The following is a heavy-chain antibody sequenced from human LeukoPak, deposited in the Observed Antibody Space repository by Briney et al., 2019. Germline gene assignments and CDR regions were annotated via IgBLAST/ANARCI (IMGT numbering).Heavy chain of an antibody. V-gene: IGHV4-59*01. CDR2: IYYSGSA. J-gene: IGHJ4*02. D-gene: IGHD3-10*01. CDR3: ASGGSPRRSDY. CDR1: GGSISNKY. Sequence: SETLSLTCTVSGGSISNKYWSWIRQPPGKGLEWIGYIYYSGSANYNPSLKSRVTISLDTSKNQFSLKLSSVTAADTAVYFCASGGSPRRSDYWGQGTLVTVSS.